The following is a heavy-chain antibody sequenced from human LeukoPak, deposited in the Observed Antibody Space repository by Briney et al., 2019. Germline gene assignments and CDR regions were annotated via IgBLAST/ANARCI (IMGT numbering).Heavy chain of an antibody. J-gene: IGHJ4*02. D-gene: IGHD1-26*01. V-gene: IGHV3-64D*09. CDR2: INDNGGRT. CDR3: VKDVGGSYAFDY. CDR1: GFPFSRYA. Sequence: GGSLRLSCSASGFPFSRYAMHWVRQAPGKGLEYVSGINDNGGRTHYGGSVKGRFSISRDNSKNTLHLQMSTLRAEDTALYYCVKDVGGSYAFDYWGQGILVTVAS.